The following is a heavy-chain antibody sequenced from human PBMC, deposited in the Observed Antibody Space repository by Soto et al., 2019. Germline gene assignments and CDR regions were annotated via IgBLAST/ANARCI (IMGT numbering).Heavy chain of an antibody. D-gene: IGHD3-22*01. CDR2: IYHSGST. Sequence: PSETLSLTCAVSGGSISSSNWWSWVRQPPGKGLEWIGEIYHSGSTNYNPSLKSRVTISVDKSKNQFSLKLSSVTAADTAVYYCARRGLGYYDSNFYYWGQGTLVTVSS. V-gene: IGHV4-4*02. CDR1: GGSISSSNW. CDR3: ARRGLGYYDSNFYY. J-gene: IGHJ4*01.